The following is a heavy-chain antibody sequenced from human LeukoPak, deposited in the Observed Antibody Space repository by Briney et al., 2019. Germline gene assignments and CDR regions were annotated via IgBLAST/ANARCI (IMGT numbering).Heavy chain of an antibody. J-gene: IGHJ4*02. CDR1: GGFDIYY. V-gene: IGHV4-34*01. CDR3: AGYGGDWYPDS. CDR2: TTFRGKT. Sequence: SETLSLTCAVYGGFDIYYWTIVRQPPGKGLEWIGETTFRGKTNYNPSLKGRVTISVDRTTQQFSLRLTSVTVADTAVYYCAGYGGDWYPDSWGQGTLVIVSS. D-gene: IGHD6-19*01.